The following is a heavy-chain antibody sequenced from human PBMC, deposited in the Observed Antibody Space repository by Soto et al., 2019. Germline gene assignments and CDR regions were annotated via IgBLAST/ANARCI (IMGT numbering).Heavy chain of an antibody. V-gene: IGHV4-59*08. CDR3: ARGPYYDLIWNYYSRDV. CDR2: MYYSGST. CDR1: GGSISGHY. J-gene: IGHJ6*03. Sequence: QVQLQESGPGLVKPSETLSLSCSVSGGSISGHYWSWVRQTPGKGLEWIGYMYYSGSTNYNPSLKSRVTILVDPSKNRFSLRLTSVTAADTAVYYCARGPYYDLIWNYYSRDVWGKGTTVTVSS. D-gene: IGHD3-16*01.